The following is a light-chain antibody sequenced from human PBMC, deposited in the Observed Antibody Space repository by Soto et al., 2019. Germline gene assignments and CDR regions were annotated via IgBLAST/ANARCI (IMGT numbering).Light chain of an antibody. CDR1: QFVGGSY. V-gene: IGKV3-20*01. CDR2: GAS. Sequence: EIVLTQSPGTLSLSPGERATLSCRASQFVGGSYLAWYQQRPGQAPRLLIYGASNVAPGIPDRFSGSGSGTDFTLTISRLEPEDFAVYYCQQYAASPYTFGQGTKLEIK. CDR3: QQYAASPYT. J-gene: IGKJ2*01.